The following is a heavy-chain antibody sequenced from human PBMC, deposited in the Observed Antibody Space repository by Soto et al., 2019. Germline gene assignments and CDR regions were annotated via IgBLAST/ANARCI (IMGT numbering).Heavy chain of an antibody. CDR3: ARDIESVTAKHFFYYYAMDV. J-gene: IGHJ6*02. CDR1: GFTFSNYG. V-gene: IGHV1-18*01. CDR2: VSANNGHT. D-gene: IGHD2-8*01. Sequence: ASVKVSCKASGFTFSNYGLNWVRQAPGQGLEWMGWVSANNGHTNYAQNLQGRVSMTTDTSTSTAYMELRGLTFDDTAVYYCARDIESVTAKHFFYYYAMDVWGQGTTVSVSS.